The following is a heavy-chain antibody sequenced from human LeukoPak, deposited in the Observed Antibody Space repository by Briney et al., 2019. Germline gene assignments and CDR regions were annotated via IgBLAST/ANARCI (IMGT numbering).Heavy chain of an antibody. V-gene: IGHV1-18*01. CDR1: GYTFISYG. CDR2: ISLYNGNT. CDR3: ARGIPDILTGCDY. J-gene: IGHJ4*02. D-gene: IGHD3-9*01. Sequence: GASVKVSCKASGYTFISYGISWVRQAPGQGLEWMGWISLYNGNTNYAQKFQGRVTMTTDTSTNTAYMELRSLRSDDTAVYYCARGIPDILTGCDYWGQGTLVTVSS.